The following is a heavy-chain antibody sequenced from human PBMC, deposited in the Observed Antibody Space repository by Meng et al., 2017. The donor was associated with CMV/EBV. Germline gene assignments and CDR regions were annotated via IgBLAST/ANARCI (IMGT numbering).Heavy chain of an antibody. CDR2: IYSGGST. Sequence: ESLKISCAASGFTVSSNYMSWVRQAPGKGLEWVSVIYSGGSTYYADSVKGRFTISRDNSKNTLYLQMNSLRAEDTAVYYCARDLPLGYDFWSGYTYGMDVWGQGTTVTVSS. CDR1: GFTVSSNY. J-gene: IGHJ6*02. CDR3: ARDLPLGYDFWSGYTYGMDV. D-gene: IGHD3-3*01. V-gene: IGHV3-53*01.